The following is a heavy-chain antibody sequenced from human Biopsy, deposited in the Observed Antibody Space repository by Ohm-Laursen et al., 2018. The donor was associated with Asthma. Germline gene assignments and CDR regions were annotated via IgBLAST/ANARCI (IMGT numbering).Heavy chain of an antibody. CDR2: VKGDGRRT. V-gene: IGHV3-74*01. CDR1: GFTFDDYA. Sequence: SLRLSCAASGFTFDDYAMHWVRQALGKGLEWVSRVKGDGRRTSYADSVKGRFTISRDNAKNTLYLQMNSLRVEDTAVYYCARDGVVPDAMYYHYYYGLDVWGQGTTVTVSS. CDR3: ARDGVVPDAMYYHYYYGLDV. J-gene: IGHJ6*02. D-gene: IGHD2-2*01.